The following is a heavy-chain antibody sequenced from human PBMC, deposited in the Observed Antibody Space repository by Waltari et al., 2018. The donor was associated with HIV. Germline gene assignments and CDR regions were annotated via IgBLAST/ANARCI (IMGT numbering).Heavy chain of an antibody. J-gene: IGHJ3*02. CDR1: GYTFTNSW. V-gene: IGHV5-51*03. D-gene: IGHD3-22*01. Sequence: EVQLVQSGAEVGKSGESPRISCKASGYTFTNSWIAWVRQMSGEGLEWMGIIYPFDSDTRYNPSFEGQITISADKSLATAYLEWSKLNAADAAIYYCARLFYYDTTGYINNAFDIWGQGTLVTVS. CDR2: IYPFDSDT. CDR3: ARLFYYDTTGYINNAFDI.